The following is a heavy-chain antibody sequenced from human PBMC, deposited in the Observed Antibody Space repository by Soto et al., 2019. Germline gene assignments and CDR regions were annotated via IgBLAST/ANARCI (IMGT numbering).Heavy chain of an antibody. J-gene: IGHJ4*02. CDR1: GYTFTSYA. V-gene: IGHV1-3*01. D-gene: IGHD2-15*01. CDR2: INAGNGIT. CDR3: ARGPGGPDGPGDY. Sequence: QVQLVQSGAEVKKPGASVKVSCKASGYTFTSYAMHWVRQAPGQRLEWMGWINAGNGITKYSQKFQGRVTITRDTSASTAYMDLSSLRSEDTAVYYCARGPGGPDGPGDYWGQGTLVTVSS.